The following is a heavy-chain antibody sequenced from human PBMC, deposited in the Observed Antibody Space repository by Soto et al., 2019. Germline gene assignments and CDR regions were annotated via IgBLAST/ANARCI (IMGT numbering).Heavy chain of an antibody. Sequence: ASVKVSCKAPGYTFTSYAMNWVRQAPGQGLEWMGWINTNTGNPTYAQGFTGRFVFSLDTSVSTAYLQICSLKAEDTAVYYCAISSSGWYDLYYYYYGMDVWRQGTTVTVSS. D-gene: IGHD6-19*01. J-gene: IGHJ6*02. V-gene: IGHV7-4-1*01. CDR2: INTNTGNP. CDR1: GYTFTSYA. CDR3: AISSSGWYDLYYYYYGMDV.